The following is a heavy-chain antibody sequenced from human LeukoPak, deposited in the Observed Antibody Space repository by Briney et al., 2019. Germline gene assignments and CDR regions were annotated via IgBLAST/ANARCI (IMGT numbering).Heavy chain of an antibody. D-gene: IGHD1-26*01. V-gene: IGHV3-21*01. Sequence: PGGSLRLSCAASGFTFSSYSMNWVRQAPGRGLEWVSSISSSSSYIYYADSVKGRFTISRDNAKNSLYLQMNSLRAEDTAVYYCASSWEDAYYYYGMDVWGQGTTVTVSS. CDR2: ISSSSSYI. CDR3: ASSWEDAYYYYGMDV. J-gene: IGHJ6*02. CDR1: GFTFSSYS.